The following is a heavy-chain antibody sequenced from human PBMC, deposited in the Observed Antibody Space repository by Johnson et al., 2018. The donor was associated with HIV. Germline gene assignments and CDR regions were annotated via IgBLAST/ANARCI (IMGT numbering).Heavy chain of an antibody. Sequence: EVQLVESGGGVVQPGRSLRLSCAASGFTVSSNYMSWVRQAPGKGLEWVSVIYSGGSTYYADSVKGRFTISRDNSKNTLYLQMNSLRAEDTAVYYCANGGYSYGYDAFDIWGQGTMVTVSS. V-gene: IGHV3-53*01. CDR1: GFTVSSNY. CDR2: IYSGGST. J-gene: IGHJ3*02. CDR3: ANGGYSYGYDAFDI. D-gene: IGHD5-18*01.